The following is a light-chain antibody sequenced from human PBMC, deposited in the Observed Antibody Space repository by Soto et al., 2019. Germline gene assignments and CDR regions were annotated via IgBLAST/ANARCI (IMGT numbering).Light chain of an antibody. J-gene: IGKJ5*01. CDR3: QQYIKWPIT. CDR1: QSVSSN. CDR2: DAS. Sequence: EIVMTQSPGTLSVSPGERATLSCRASQSVSSNLAWYQQKPGQAPRLLISDASTRATGIPARFSGSGSGTEFTLTVSSLQSEDFAVYYCQQYIKWPITFGQGTRLESK. V-gene: IGKV3-15*01.